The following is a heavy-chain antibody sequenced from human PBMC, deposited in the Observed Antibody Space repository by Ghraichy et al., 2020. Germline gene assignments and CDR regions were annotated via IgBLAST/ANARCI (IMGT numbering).Heavy chain of an antibody. D-gene: IGHD3-10*01. CDR1: GFTFSSYA. J-gene: IGHJ6*02. CDR2: ISGSDDYT. Sequence: LSLTCAASGFTFSSYAMSWVRQAPGKGLEWVSAISGSDDYTYYADSVRGRFIISRDNSKNTVFLQMNSLRAEDTAVYYCAKGRGAMALSGIDVWGQGTTVTVSS. CDR3: AKGRGAMALSGIDV. V-gene: IGHV3-23*01.